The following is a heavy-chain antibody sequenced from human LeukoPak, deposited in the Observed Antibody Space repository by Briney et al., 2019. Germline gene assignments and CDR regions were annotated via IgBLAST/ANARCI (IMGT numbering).Heavy chain of an antibody. CDR2: IYYSGST. CDR1: GGSISSYY. J-gene: IGHJ6*02. CDR3: AREREGYHYGMDV. Sequence: SETLSLTCTVSGGSISSYYWSWIRQPPGKGLEWIGYIYYSGSTNYNPPLKSRVTISVDTSKNQFSLKLSSVTAADTAVYYCAREREGYHYGMDVWGQGTTVTVSS. D-gene: IGHD2-2*01. V-gene: IGHV4-59*01.